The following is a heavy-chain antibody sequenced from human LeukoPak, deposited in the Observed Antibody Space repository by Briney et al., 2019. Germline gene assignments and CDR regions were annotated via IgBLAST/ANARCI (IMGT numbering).Heavy chain of an antibody. Sequence: SETLSLTCTVSGGSINAYYWSWIRQPPGKGLEWIAYVRDNGENNYNPSLKSRVTISVDTSKNQFSLKLRSVTAADTAVYYCARLLGGSHYMDVWGKGTTVTVSS. CDR1: GGSINAYY. D-gene: IGHD3-16*01. CDR2: VRDNGEN. J-gene: IGHJ6*03. V-gene: IGHV4-4*08. CDR3: ARLLGGSHYMDV.